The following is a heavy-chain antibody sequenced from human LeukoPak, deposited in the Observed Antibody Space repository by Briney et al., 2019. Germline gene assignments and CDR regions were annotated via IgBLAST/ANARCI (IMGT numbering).Heavy chain of an antibody. D-gene: IGHD3-22*01. V-gene: IGHV3-21*04. J-gene: IGHJ4*02. CDR3: AKDREALYYYDSSGTV. CDR2: ITSSSSYI. CDR1: GFTFSSYT. Sequence: GGSLRLSCAASGFTFSSYTMNWVRQAPGKGLEWVSSITSSSSYIYYADSLKGRFTISRDNAKNSLYLQMNSLRAEDTAVYYCAKDREALYYYDSSGTVWGQGTLVTVSS.